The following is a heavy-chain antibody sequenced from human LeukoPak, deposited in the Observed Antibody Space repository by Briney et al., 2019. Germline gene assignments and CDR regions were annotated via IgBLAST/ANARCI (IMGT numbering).Heavy chain of an antibody. J-gene: IGHJ6*02. V-gene: IGHV3-53*01. Sequence: GGSLRLFCAASGFTVSGIYMSWVRLAPGKGLEWVSVIYIGGRTNYADSVRGRFTISRDNSKNTLYLQMNSLRAEDTAVYYCARGRYEFSAGMDVWGQGTTVTVSS. CDR1: GFTVSGIY. CDR3: ARGRYEFSAGMDV. D-gene: IGHD5-12*01. CDR2: IYIGGRT.